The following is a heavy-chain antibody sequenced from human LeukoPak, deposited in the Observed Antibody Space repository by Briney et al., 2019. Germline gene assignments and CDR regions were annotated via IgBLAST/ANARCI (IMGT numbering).Heavy chain of an antibody. CDR3: ARDAGFIWGSYRSGPFGY. D-gene: IGHD3-16*02. Sequence: PSGTLSLTCAVSGASINNSNWWSWVRQPPGKGLEWFGEIYHSGSTNYNPSLKSRITISVVQSKNQFSLKLSSVTAADTAVYYCARDAGFIWGSYRSGPFGYWGQGTLVTVSS. V-gene: IGHV4-4*02. CDR2: IYHSGST. CDR1: GASINNSNW. J-gene: IGHJ4*02.